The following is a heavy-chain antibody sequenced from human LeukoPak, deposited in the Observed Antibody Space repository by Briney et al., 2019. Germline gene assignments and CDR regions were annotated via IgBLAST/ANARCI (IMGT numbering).Heavy chain of an antibody. CDR1: GGSISSGSYY. V-gene: IGHV4-61*02. D-gene: IGHD4-17*01. CDR2: IYTSGST. J-gene: IGHJ3*02. Sequence: PSETLSLTCSVSGGSISSGSYYWSWIRQPAGKGLEWIGRIYTSGSTNYNPSLKSRVTISVDTSKNQFSLKLSSVTAADTAVYYCARGVGWTTVTKANAFDIWGQGTMVTVSS. CDR3: ARGVGWTTVTKANAFDI.